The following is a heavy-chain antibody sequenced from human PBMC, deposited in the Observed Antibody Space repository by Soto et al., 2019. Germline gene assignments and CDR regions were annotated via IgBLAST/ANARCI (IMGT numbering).Heavy chain of an antibody. CDR3: ASEAAAGTGYYYGMDV. Sequence: GGSLRLSCAASGFTFSSYAMHWVRRAPGKGLEWVAVISYDGSNKYYADSVKGRFTISRDNSKNTLYLQMNSLRAEDTAVYYCASEAAAGTGYYYGMDVWGQGTTVTVSS. V-gene: IGHV3-30-3*01. D-gene: IGHD6-13*01. CDR2: ISYDGSNK. J-gene: IGHJ6*02. CDR1: GFTFSSYA.